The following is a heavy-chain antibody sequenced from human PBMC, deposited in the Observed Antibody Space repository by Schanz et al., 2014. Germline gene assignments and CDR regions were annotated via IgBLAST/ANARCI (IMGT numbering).Heavy chain of an antibody. CDR3: AKDRGVDCGDGCFNWYFDL. J-gene: IGHJ2*01. CDR1: TFTFDHYA. D-gene: IGHD2-21*02. Sequence: EVQLVESGGGLVQPGGSLRLSCSASTFTFDHYAMTWVRQAPGKGLEWVAAVSSRSDEIKYADSVRGRFTISRDNSRSTKYLQMNSLRAEDTAVYFCAKDRGVDCGDGCFNWYFDLWGRGTLVAVSS. CDR2: VSSRSDEI. V-gene: IGHV3-23*04.